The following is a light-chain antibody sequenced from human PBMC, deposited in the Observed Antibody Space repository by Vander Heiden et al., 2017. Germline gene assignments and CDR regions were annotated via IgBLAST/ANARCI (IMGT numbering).Light chain of an antibody. CDR1: QSIHNC. CDR3: QQSYNTPWT. CDR2: AAS. J-gene: IGKJ1*01. Sequence: DIQMTQSPSSLSASVGDRVTITCRAGQSIHNCLNWYQQKPGEAPNLLISAASDLQSGVPARFSGSGAWTDFTLTINNLQPEDFATDYCQQSYNTPWTFGQGTKVEIK. V-gene: IGKV1-39*01.